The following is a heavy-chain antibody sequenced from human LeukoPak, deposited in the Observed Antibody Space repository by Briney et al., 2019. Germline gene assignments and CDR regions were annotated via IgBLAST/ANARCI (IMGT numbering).Heavy chain of an antibody. CDR2: IYYSGST. CDR3: ARITGPYDAFDI. J-gene: IGHJ3*02. CDR1: GGSISSGDYY. Sequence: RTSQTLSLTCTVSGGSISSGDYYWSWIRQPPGKGLEWIGYIYYSGSTYYNPSLKSRVTISVDTSKNQSSLKLSSVTAADTAVYYCARITGPYDAFDIWGQGTMVTVSS. V-gene: IGHV4-30-4*01. D-gene: IGHD1-20*01.